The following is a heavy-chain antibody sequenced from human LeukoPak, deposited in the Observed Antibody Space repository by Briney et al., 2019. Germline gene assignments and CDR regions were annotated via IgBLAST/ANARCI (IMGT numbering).Heavy chain of an antibody. CDR1: GFTFSSYG. V-gene: IGHV3-30*02. D-gene: IGHD6-19*01. J-gene: IGHJ3*02. CDR3: AKGVAVAGPGRPTLKDAFDI. CDR2: IRYDGSNK. Sequence: GGSLRLSCAASGFTFSSYGMHWVRQAPGKGLEWVAFIRYDGSNKYYADSVKGRFTISRDNSKNTLYLQMNSLRAEDTAVYYCAKGVAVAGPGRPTLKDAFDIWGQGTMVTVSS.